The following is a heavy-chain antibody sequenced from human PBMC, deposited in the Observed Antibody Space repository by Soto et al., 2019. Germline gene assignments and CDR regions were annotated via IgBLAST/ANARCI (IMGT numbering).Heavy chain of an antibody. CDR2: IHGNGAT. D-gene: IGHD3-22*01. CDR1: GFTFSSHA. J-gene: IGHJ5*02. V-gene: IGHV3-23*01. CDR3: AKDFAYESSGYSYDS. Sequence: EVQLLESGGGLIQPGGSLRVACAASGFTFSSHAMGWVRQAPGKGLEWVSAIHGNGATYYADSVKGRFTISRDNSKHTVFLQMNSLRAEDTAVYYCAKDFAYESSGYSYDSWGQGTLVTVSS.